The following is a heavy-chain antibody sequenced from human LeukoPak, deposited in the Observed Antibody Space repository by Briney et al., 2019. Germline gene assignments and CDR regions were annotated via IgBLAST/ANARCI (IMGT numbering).Heavy chain of an antibody. V-gene: IGHV3-23*01. CDR1: GFTFSSYA. J-gene: IGHJ4*02. Sequence: GGSLRLSCAASGFTFSSYAMSWVRQAPGKGLEWVSTISGSGRATHYADSVKGRFTISRENSKNTMYMQMNSLRGEDTAVYYCAKDPVYGSGQSHPSDYWGQGTLVTVSS. CDR3: AKDPVYGSGQSHPSDY. D-gene: IGHD3-3*01. CDR2: ISGSGRAT.